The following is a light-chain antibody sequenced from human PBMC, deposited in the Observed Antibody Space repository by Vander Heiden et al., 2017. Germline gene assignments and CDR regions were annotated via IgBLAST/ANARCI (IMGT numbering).Light chain of an antibody. V-gene: IGLV1-40*01. CDR3: QSYDSSLSGSV. J-gene: IGLJ2*01. Sequence: QSVLTQPPSVSGAPGPRVPISCTGSSSNIGAGYAVHWYQQLPGTAPKLLIYGNSKRPSGVPDRFSGSKSGTSASLAITGLQAEDEADYYCQSYDSSLSGSVFGGGTKLTVL. CDR1: SSNIGAGYA. CDR2: GNS.